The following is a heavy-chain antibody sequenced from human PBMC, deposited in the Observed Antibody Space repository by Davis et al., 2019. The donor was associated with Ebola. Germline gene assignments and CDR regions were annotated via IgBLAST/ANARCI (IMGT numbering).Heavy chain of an antibody. CDR3: ARTRILYTLGLDY. D-gene: IGHD2-15*01. J-gene: IGHJ4*02. CDR2: INHCGST. Sequence: MPSEILSLTLAVYGTSFPAYYWRCLRQPPAKRLEWIGEINHCGSTNYNLSLKSRVTISVDTSKNQFSLKLSSVTAADTAVYYCARTRILYTLGLDYWGQGTLVTVSA. V-gene: IGHV4-34*01. CDR1: GTSFPAYY.